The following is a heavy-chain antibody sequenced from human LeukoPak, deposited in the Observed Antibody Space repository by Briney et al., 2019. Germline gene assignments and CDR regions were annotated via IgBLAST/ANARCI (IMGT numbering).Heavy chain of an antibody. Sequence: SETLSLTCTVSGGSISSYYWSWIRQPPGKGLEWIGYIYYSGSTNYNPSLKSRVTISVDTSKNQFSLKLSSVTAADTAVYYCARDRRIAAAVDYWGQGTLVTVSS. J-gene: IGHJ4*02. CDR2: IYYSGST. V-gene: IGHV4-59*01. CDR1: GGSISSYY. D-gene: IGHD6-13*01. CDR3: ARDRRIAAAVDY.